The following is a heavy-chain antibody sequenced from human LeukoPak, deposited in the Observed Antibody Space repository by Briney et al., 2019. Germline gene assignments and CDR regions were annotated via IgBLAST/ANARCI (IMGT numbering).Heavy chain of an antibody. CDR2: TYYRSKWYN. J-gene: IGHJ4*02. V-gene: IGHV6-1*01. D-gene: IGHD3-3*01. CDR3: GRETDFGVVTN. Sequence: QTLSLTCDISGDSVSSNGASWTWIRQSPSRGLEWLGRTYYRSKWYNDYAVSVKSRISINPDTSKNQFSLQLNSVTPEDTAVYYCGRETDFGVVTNWGQGTLVTVSS. CDR1: GDSVSSNGAS.